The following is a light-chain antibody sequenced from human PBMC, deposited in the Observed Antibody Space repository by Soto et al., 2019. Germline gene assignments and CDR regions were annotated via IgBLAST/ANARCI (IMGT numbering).Light chain of an antibody. CDR3: QQRSNWPPLT. J-gene: IGKJ4*01. V-gene: IGKV3-11*01. Sequence: EIVMTLSPATLSVSPGERSTLSCRASQSVSILLAWYQQKPGQAPRLLIFDASNRATGIPARFSGSGSGTDFTLTIRSLEPEDFAVYYCQQRSNWPPLTFGGGTTVDIK. CDR2: DAS. CDR1: QSVSIL.